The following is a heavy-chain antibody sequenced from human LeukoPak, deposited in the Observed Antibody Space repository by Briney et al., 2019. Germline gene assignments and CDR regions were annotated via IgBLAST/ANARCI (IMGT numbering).Heavy chain of an antibody. J-gene: IGHJ4*02. V-gene: IGHV3-21*01. D-gene: IGHD3/OR15-3a*01. CDR2: ISSSRSYI. CDR1: GFTFSSYS. Sequence: PGXSLRLSCAASGFTFSSYSMKWVRQAPGKGVEGVSSISSSRSYIYYADSVEGRFTISRDKDKKSMYMKMNSLRAEDAAVYYCARDQLDSGDFDYWGQGTLVTVSS. CDR3: ARDQLDSGDFDY.